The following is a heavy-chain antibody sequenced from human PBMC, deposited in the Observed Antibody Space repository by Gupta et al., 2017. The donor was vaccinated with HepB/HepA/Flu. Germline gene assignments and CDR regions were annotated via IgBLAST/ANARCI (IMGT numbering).Heavy chain of an antibody. CDR2: MHPGSNI. V-gene: IGHV4-34*01. J-gene: IGHJ5*01. Sequence: QVHLQQSVAGLLTPSATLSLTCTMSGDSLFHYYWSWVRQPPGKGLEWIGEMHPGSNINYNPSLKSRVAISGDTSMTQFALXLXSVTAAXTGVYYWARGYSRVLIDSGGPGTLVTISS. D-gene: IGHD2-21*01. CDR3: ARGYSRVLIDS. CDR1: GDSLFHYY.